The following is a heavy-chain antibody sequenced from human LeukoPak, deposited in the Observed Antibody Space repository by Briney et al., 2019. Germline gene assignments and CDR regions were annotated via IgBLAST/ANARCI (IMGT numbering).Heavy chain of an antibody. CDR3: ARVHRTVYYYDSRSPFDY. J-gene: IGHJ4*02. Sequence: GGSLRLSCAASGFTFSSYSMNWVRQAPGKGLEWVSSISSSSSYIYYADSVKGRFTISRDNAKNSLYLQMNSLRAEDTAVYYCARVHRTVYYYDSRSPFDYWGQGTLVTVSS. CDR1: GFTFSSYS. CDR2: ISSSSSYI. V-gene: IGHV3-21*01. D-gene: IGHD3-22*01.